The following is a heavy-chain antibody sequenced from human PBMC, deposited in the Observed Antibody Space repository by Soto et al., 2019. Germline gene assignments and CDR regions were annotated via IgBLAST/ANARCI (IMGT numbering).Heavy chain of an antibody. CDR1: GFTFSYFG. Sequence: EVQLLESGGGLVQPGGSLRLSCVVSGFTFSYFGLSWVCQAPGKGLQWVSAISGTGGTTYYADSVKGRFTISRDNSKNTLYLQMNSLRAEDTAVYYCAKDRRGIAVAGTDFDYWGQGTLVTVSS. V-gene: IGHV3-23*01. CDR2: ISGTGGTT. J-gene: IGHJ4*02. D-gene: IGHD6-19*01. CDR3: AKDRRGIAVAGTDFDY.